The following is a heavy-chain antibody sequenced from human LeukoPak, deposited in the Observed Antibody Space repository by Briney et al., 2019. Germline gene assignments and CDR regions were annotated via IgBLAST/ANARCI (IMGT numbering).Heavy chain of an antibody. CDR1: GGSISSSSYY. D-gene: IGHD6-6*01. V-gene: IGHV3-11*04. CDR3: ARDAGYSSSPDV. CDR2: ISSSGSTI. Sequence: LSLTCTVSGGSISSSSYYWGWIRQPPGKGLEWVSYISSSGSTIYYADSVKGRFTISRDNAKNSLYLQMNSLRAEDTAVYYCARDAGYSSSPDVWGKGTTVTVSS. J-gene: IGHJ6*04.